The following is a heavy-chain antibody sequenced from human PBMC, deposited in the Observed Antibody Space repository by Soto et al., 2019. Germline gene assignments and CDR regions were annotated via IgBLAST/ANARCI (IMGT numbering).Heavy chain of an antibody. CDR2: INPSGGST. D-gene: IGHD3-16*01. J-gene: IGHJ1*01. CDR1: GYTFTSYY. V-gene: IGHV1-46*01. Sequence: QVQLVQSGAEVKKPGASVKVSCKASGYTFTSYYMHWVRQAPGQGLEWMGIINPSGGSTSYAQKFRVSVAMTRDTSTSTVYLELSSLRSEVKAVYYCSRGWNMGPFGGPSGYFHTGGQGTLVTVSS. CDR3: SRGWNMGPFGGPSGYFHT.